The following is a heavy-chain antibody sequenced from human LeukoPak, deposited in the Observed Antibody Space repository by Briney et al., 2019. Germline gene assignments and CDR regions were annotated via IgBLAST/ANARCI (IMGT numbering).Heavy chain of an antibody. CDR1: GGSVSSGSYY. D-gene: IGHD6-19*01. Sequence: PSETLSLTCTVSGGSVSSGSYYWSWIRQPPGKGLEWIGYIYYSGSTNYNPSLKSRVTISVDTSKNQFSLKLSSATAADTAVYYRAREAVAGSIDYWGQGTLVTVSS. CDR2: IYYSGST. V-gene: IGHV4-61*01. J-gene: IGHJ4*02. CDR3: AREAVAGSIDY.